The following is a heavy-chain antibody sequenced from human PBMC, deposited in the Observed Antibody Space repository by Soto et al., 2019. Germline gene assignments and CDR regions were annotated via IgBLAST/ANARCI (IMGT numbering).Heavy chain of an antibody. Sequence: QLQLQESGPGLVKPSETLSLTCTVSGGSISSSSYYWGWIRQPPGKGLEWIGSIYYSGSTYYNPSLKSRVTISVDTSKNQFSLKLSSVTAADTAVYYCARGYYDILTYYFDYWGQGTLVTVSS. CDR3: ARGYYDILTYYFDY. CDR2: IYYSGST. D-gene: IGHD3-9*01. J-gene: IGHJ4*02. V-gene: IGHV4-39*01. CDR1: GGSISSSSYY.